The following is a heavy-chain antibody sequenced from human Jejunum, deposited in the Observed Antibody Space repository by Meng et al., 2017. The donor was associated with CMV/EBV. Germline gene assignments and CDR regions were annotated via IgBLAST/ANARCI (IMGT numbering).Heavy chain of an antibody. J-gene: IGHJ4*02. CDR2: AYGGGVTT. Sequence: ASGFIFANYAMAWVRQAPGKGLEWVSIAYGGGVTTYSADFVKGRFTISRDNSMNTVFLQMNSLRTDDTAVYYCARGDSSGTSYFDYWGQGTLVTVSS. CDR3: ARGDSSGTSYFDY. CDR1: GFIFANYA. D-gene: IGHD3-22*01. V-gene: IGHV3-23*03.